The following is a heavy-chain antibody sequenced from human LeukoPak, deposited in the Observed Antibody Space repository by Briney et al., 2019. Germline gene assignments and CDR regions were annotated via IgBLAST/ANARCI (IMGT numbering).Heavy chain of an antibody. J-gene: IGHJ4*02. V-gene: IGHV4-39*07. CDR2: IYYSVST. CDR1: GGSISSSSYY. Sequence: PSETLSLTCTVSGGSISSSSYYWGWIRQPPGKGLEWIVSIYYSVSTYDNPSLKSRVTISVDTSKNQFSLKLSSVTAADTAVYYCARVPTVTFFDRWGQGTLVTVSS. CDR3: ARVPTVTFFDR. D-gene: IGHD4-17*01.